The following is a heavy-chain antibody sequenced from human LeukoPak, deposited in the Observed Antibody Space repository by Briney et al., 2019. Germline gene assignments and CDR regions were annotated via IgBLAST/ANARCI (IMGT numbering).Heavy chain of an antibody. Sequence: GGSLRLSCAASGFIFSNYWMTWVRQAPGKGLEWVAHIRQDRSERHYVDSVKDRFTISRDNAKNSLNLQMNNLRPEDTAMYYCARPLFGAISPGYWGQGTLVTVSS. D-gene: IGHD3-10*01. CDR2: IRQDRSER. CDR1: GFIFSNYW. J-gene: IGHJ4*02. V-gene: IGHV3-7*01. CDR3: ARPLFGAISPGY.